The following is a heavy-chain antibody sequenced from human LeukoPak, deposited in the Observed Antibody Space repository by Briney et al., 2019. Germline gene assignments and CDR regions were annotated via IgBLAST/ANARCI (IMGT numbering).Heavy chain of an antibody. Sequence: SVKVSCKASGGTFSSYAISWVRQAPGQGLEWMGGIIPIFGTANYAQKFQGRVTITADESTSTAYMELSSLRSEDTAVYYCARDQKLWWSRGVYYFDYWGQGTLVTVSS. J-gene: IGHJ4*02. V-gene: IGHV1-69*13. D-gene: IGHD2-21*01. CDR3: ARDQKLWWSRGVYYFDY. CDR1: GGTFSSYA. CDR2: IIPIFGTA.